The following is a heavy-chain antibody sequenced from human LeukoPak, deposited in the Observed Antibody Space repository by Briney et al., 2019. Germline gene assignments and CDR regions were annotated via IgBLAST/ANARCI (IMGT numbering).Heavy chain of an antibody. J-gene: IGHJ4*02. CDR1: GFTFSSYS. CDR3: AKGKLELPSTADY. CDR2: ISGSGGST. Sequence: GGSLRLSCAASGFTFSSYSMNWVRQAPGKGLEWVSAISGSGGSTYYADSVKGRFTISRDNSKNTLYLQMNSLRAEDTAVYYCAKGKLELPSTADYWGQGTLVTVSS. V-gene: IGHV3-23*01. D-gene: IGHD1-7*01.